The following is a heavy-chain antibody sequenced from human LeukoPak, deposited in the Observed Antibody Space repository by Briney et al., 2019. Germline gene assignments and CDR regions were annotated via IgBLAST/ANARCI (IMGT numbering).Heavy chain of an antibody. J-gene: IGHJ5*02. CDR2: IIPIYGTA. Sequence: ASVKVSCKISGGTFSNYPIVWVRQAPGRGLEWLGGIIPIYGTANYVEKVQGRFSLTAHESTATAYMELTSLTSDDTAMYFCATHTGGYNYWWFDIWGQGTPVTVSS. D-gene: IGHD5-24*01. CDR3: ATHTGGYNYWWFDI. V-gene: IGHV1-69*01. CDR1: GGTFSNYP.